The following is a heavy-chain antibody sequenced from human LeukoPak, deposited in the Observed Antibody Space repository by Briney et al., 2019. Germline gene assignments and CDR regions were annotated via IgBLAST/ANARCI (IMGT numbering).Heavy chain of an antibody. D-gene: IGHD3-22*01. CDR3: AKSVRGLGTMIEAGVDY. J-gene: IGHJ4*02. Sequence: GGSLRLSCAASGFTFSSYGMHWVRQAPGKGLEWVAFIRYDGSNKYYADSVKGRFTISRDNSKNTPYLQMNSLRAEDTAVYYCAKSVRGLGTMIEAGVDYWGQGTLVTVSS. CDR1: GFTFSSYG. V-gene: IGHV3-30*02. CDR2: IRYDGSNK.